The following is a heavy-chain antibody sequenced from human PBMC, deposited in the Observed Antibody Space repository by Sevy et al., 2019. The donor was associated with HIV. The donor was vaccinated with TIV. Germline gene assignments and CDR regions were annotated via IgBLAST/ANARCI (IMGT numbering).Heavy chain of an antibody. CDR1: GFTFSSYA. J-gene: IGHJ4*02. CDR3: AREAMTGYYPYYFDY. V-gene: IGHV3-30-3*01. D-gene: IGHD3-9*01. CDR2: ISYDGSNK. Sequence: GGSLRLSCAASGFTFSSYAMHWVRQAPGKGLEWVAVISYDGSNKYYADSVKGRFTISRDNSKNTPYLQMNSLRAEDTAVYYCAREAMTGYYPYYFDYWGQGTLVTVSS.